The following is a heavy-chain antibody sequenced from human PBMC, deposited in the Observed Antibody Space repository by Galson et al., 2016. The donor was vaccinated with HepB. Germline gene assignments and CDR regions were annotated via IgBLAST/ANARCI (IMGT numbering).Heavy chain of an antibody. Sequence: PALVKPTQTLTLTCTCSGFSLSTGGMRVSWIRQPPGKALEWLARIDWDDDKICSASLKTRLTLSRDTSKNQVALTMTNVDSVDTATYYCARTPPNEPYGDSSFDYWGQGTLVIVSS. V-gene: IGHV2-70*04. J-gene: IGHJ4*02. CDR1: GFSLSTGGMR. CDR3: ARTPPNEPYGDSSFDY. CDR2: IDWDDDK. D-gene: IGHD4-17*01.